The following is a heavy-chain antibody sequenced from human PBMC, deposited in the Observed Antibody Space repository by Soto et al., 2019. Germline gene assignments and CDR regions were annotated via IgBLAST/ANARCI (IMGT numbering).Heavy chain of an antibody. V-gene: IGHV4-61*01. J-gene: IGHJ6*02. Sequence: SETLSLTCTASGGSVSSGSYYWSWIRQPPGKGLEWIGYIYYSGSTSCNPSLKSRVTISVDTSKNQFSLKLSSVTAADTAVYYCARVATIPPHPYYYYGMDVWGQGTTVTVSS. CDR1: GGSVSSGSYY. CDR2: IYYSGST. CDR3: ARVATIPPHPYYYYGMDV. D-gene: IGHD5-12*01.